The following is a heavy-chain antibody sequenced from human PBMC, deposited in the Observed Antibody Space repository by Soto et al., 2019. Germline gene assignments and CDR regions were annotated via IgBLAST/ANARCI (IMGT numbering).Heavy chain of an antibody. V-gene: IGHV3-30*02. D-gene: IGHD3-9*01. CDR2: IWYDGSNK. CDR3: AKYFNRPATHF. Sequence: GGSLRLSCAASGFTFSSYGMHWVRQAPGKGLEWVAVIWYDGSNKYYADSVKGRFTISRDNSKNTLYLQMNSLRAEDTAVYYYAKYFNRPATHFCGPGTVATVS. J-gene: IGHJ4*02. CDR1: GFTFSSYG.